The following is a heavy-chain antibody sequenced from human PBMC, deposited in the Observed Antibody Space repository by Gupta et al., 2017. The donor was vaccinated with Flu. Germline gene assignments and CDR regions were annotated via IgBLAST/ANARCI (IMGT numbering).Heavy chain of an antibody. Sequence: EVQLVESGGGLVQPGGYLRLSCVASGFTFSKYWMHWVRQAPGKGLVWVSRINRDGSSTDYADSVKGRFTISRDNAKNTLYLQMNSLRAEDTAVYYCASPIVNSLTDYWGLGTLVTVSS. CDR3: ASPIVNSLTDY. CDR2: INRDGSST. CDR1: GFTFSKYW. D-gene: IGHD2-15*01. J-gene: IGHJ4*02. V-gene: IGHV3-74*01.